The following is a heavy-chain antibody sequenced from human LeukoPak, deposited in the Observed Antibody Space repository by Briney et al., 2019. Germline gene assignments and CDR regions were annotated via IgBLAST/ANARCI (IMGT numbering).Heavy chain of an antibody. V-gene: IGHV3-33*06. D-gene: IGHD6-6*01. Sequence: GGSLRLSCAASGFTFSSYEMNWVRQAPGKGLEWVAVIWYDGSNKYYADSVKGRFTISRDNSKNTLYLQMNSLRAEDTAVYYCAKEGGIAARPDDYWGQGTLVTVSS. CDR1: GFTFSSYE. CDR3: AKEGGIAARPDDY. CDR2: IWYDGSNK. J-gene: IGHJ4*02.